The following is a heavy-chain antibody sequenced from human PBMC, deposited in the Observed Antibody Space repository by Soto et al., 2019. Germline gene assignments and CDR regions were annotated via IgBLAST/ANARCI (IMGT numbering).Heavy chain of an antibody. J-gene: IGHJ6*02. CDR1: GYSVSSSSAA. D-gene: IGHD3-16*01. Sequence: SHTLSLTCAISGYSVSSSSAAWNWIRQSPSRGLEWLGRTYYRSKWYNDYAVSVKSRITINPDTSKNQFSLQLNSVTPEDTAVYYCARVWGEHYYGMDVWGQGTTVTVSS. CDR3: ARVWGEHYYGMDV. CDR2: TYYRSKWYN. V-gene: IGHV6-1*01.